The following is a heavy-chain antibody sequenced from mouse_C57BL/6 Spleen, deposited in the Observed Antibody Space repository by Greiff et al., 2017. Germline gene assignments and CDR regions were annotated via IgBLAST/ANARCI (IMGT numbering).Heavy chain of an antibody. Sequence: EVKVVESGGDLVKPGGSLKLSCAASGFTFSSYGMSWVRQTPDKRLEWVATISSGGSYTYYPDSVKGRFTISRDNAKNTLYLQMSSLKSEDTAMYYCARHEGLRRGDYYAMDYWGQGTSVTVSS. CDR1: GFTFSSYG. D-gene: IGHD2-4*01. J-gene: IGHJ4*01. CDR3: ARHEGLRRGDYYAMDY. V-gene: IGHV5-6*01. CDR2: ISSGGSYT.